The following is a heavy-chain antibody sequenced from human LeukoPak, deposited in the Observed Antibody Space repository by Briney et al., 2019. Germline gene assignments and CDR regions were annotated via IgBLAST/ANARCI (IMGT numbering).Heavy chain of an antibody. D-gene: IGHD6-19*01. Sequence: TGGSLRLSCAASGFTFSSYAMSWVRQAPGKGLEWVANIKQDGSEKYYVDSVKGRFTISRDNAKNSLYLQMNSLRAEDTAVYYCARVPAVAGINLYYFDYWGQGTLVTVSS. CDR3: ARVPAVAGINLYYFDY. V-gene: IGHV3-7*01. J-gene: IGHJ4*02. CDR1: GFTFSSYA. CDR2: IKQDGSEK.